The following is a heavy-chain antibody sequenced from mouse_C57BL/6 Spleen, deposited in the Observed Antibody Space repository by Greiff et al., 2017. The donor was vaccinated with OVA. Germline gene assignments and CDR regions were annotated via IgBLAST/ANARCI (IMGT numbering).Heavy chain of an antibody. CDR1: GYTFTDYH. J-gene: IGHJ2*01. V-gene: IGHV1-18*01. CDR3: ARGLVNYEGYDFDY. CDR2: INPNNGGT. Sequence: EVQLQQSGPELVKPGASVKIPCKASGYTFTDYHMDWVKQSHGKSLEWIGDINPNNGGTIYNQKFKGKATLTVDKSSSTAYVEHRSLTSEDTAVYYGARGLVNYEGYDFDYWGQGTDVTVST. D-gene: IGHD2-2*01.